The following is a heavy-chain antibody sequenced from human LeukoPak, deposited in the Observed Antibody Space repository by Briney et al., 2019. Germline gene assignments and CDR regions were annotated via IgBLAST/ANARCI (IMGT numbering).Heavy chain of an antibody. V-gene: IGHV3-30-3*01. Sequence: GGSLRLSCAASGFTFSSYDMHWVRQAPGKGLEWVAVISYDGSNKYYADFVKGRFTISRDNSKNSLYLQMNSLRAEDTAVYYCARDRGGYHFWSGYYRDYYYYGMDVWGQGTTVTVSS. J-gene: IGHJ6*02. CDR1: GFTFSSYD. D-gene: IGHD3-3*01. CDR3: ARDRGGYHFWSGYYRDYYYYGMDV. CDR2: ISYDGSNK.